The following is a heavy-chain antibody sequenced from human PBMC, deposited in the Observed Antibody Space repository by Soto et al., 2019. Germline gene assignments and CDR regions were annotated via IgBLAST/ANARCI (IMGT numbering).Heavy chain of an antibody. Sequence: GESLNISCKGSRYSFTSYWIGLVRQMPGKGLEWMGIIYPGDSDTRYSPSFQGQVTISADKSISTAYLQWSSLKASDTAMYYCARQIGDYYAYYYYGMDVWGQGTTVTVSS. CDR2: IYPGDSDT. D-gene: IGHD4-17*01. CDR3: ARQIGDYYAYYYYGMDV. J-gene: IGHJ6*02. CDR1: RYSFTSYW. V-gene: IGHV5-51*01.